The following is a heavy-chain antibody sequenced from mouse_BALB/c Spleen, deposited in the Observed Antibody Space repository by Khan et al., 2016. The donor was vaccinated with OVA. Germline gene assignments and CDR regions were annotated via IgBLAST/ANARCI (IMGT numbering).Heavy chain of an antibody. CDR2: ISFSGAP. J-gene: IGHJ4*01. V-gene: IGHV3-2*02. CDR1: GYSITSDYA. Sequence: EVQLQESGPGLVKPSQSLSLTCTVTGYSITSDYAWNWIRQFPGNELEWMGFISFSGAPPYKPSLKSRISFTRAKSKTQFFLQLNSVTTENTATYYCARSLCYYYAYAMDYWSQGTSVTVSS. CDR3: ARSLCYYYAYAMDY. D-gene: IGHD2-4*01.